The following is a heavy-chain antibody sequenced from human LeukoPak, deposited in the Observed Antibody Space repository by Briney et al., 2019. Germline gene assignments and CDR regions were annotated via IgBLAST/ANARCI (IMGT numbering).Heavy chain of an antibody. J-gene: IGHJ4*02. V-gene: IGHV4-59*08. CDR1: GGSINSHY. Sequence: SETLSLTCTVSGGSINSHYWSWIRQPPGKGLEWIGDIYYKGSTNYNPSLKSRVTISVDTSKNHLSLKLTSVLAADAAIYYCVRRDNTGWNYFDYWGQGILVTVSS. D-gene: IGHD6-19*01. CDR2: IYYKGST. CDR3: VRRDNTGWNYFDY.